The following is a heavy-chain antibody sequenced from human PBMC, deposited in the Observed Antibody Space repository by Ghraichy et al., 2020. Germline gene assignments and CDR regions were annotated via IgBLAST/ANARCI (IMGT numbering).Heavy chain of an antibody. CDR2: ISPDGNVI. J-gene: IGHJ4*02. CDR3: ARGEFGLGD. CDR1: GFTVTDYW. Sequence: GALNISCAASGFTVTDYWMYWVRQVPGKGLLWVSHISPDGNVINYEGSLTGRFTISRDIANNTVFLQMNSLRADDTAIYYCARGEFGLGDWGQGTLVTVSS. V-gene: IGHV3-74*01. D-gene: IGHD3/OR15-3a*01.